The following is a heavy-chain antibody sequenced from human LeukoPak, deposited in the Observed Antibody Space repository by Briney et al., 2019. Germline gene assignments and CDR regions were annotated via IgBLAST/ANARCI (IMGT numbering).Heavy chain of an antibody. J-gene: IGHJ4*02. CDR3: ARAVVVVAATARVKNFDY. V-gene: IGHV4-34*01. Sequence: NPSETLSLTCAVYGGSFSGYYWSWIRQPPGKGLEWIGEINHSGSTNYNPSLKSRVTISVDTSKNQLSLKLSSVTAADTAVYCCARAVVVVAATARVKNFDYWGQGTLVTVSS. CDR1: GGSFSGYY. D-gene: IGHD2-15*01. CDR2: INHSGST.